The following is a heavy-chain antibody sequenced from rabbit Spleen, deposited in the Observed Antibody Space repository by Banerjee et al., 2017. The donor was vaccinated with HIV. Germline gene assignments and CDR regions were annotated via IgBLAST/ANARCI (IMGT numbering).Heavy chain of an antibody. CDR2: IYTGSSGST. D-gene: IGHD2-1*01. CDR3: ARGSATMTMVITGFYLTL. V-gene: IGHV1S40*01. J-gene: IGHJ4*01. CDR1: GFSFSSSYY. Sequence: QSLEESGGDLVKPGASLTLTCTASGFSFSSSYYMCWVRQAPGKGLECIACIYTGSSGSTYYATWAKGRFTISKTSSTAVTLQMTSLTAADTATYFCARGSATMTMVITGFYLTLWGQGTLVTV.